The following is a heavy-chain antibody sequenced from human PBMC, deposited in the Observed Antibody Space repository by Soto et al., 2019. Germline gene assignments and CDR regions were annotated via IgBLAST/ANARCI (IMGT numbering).Heavy chain of an antibody. D-gene: IGHD2-15*01. CDR1: GGSFSGYY. CDR2: INHSGST. V-gene: IGHV4-34*01. J-gene: IGHJ6*02. CDR3: ARDLGVAATRDYYYYGMDV. Sequence: PSETLSLTCAVYGGSFSGYYWSWIRQPPGKGLEWIGEINHSGSTNYNPSLKSRVTISVDTSKNQFSLKLSSVTAADTAVYYCARDLGVAATRDYYYYGMDVWGQGTTVTVSS.